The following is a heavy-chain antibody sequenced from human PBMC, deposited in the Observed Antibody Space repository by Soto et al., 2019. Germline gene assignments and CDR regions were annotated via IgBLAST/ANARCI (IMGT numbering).Heavy chain of an antibody. D-gene: IGHD6-13*01. CDR2: ISGSGGST. Sequence: GGSLRLSCAASGFTFSSYAMSWVRQAPGKGLEWVSAISGSGGSTYYADSVKGRFTISRDNSKNTPYLQMNSLRAEDTAVYYCAKVMMGQLLVHDAFDIWGQGTMVTVSS. J-gene: IGHJ3*02. CDR3: AKVMMGQLLVHDAFDI. V-gene: IGHV3-23*01. CDR1: GFTFSSYA.